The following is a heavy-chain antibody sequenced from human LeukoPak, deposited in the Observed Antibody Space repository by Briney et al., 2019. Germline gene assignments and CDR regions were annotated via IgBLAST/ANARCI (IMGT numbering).Heavy chain of an antibody. CDR1: GGSISSNNYY. CDR3: ARLARYYYDSSAFDY. CDR2: IYYSGNT. D-gene: IGHD3-22*01. V-gene: IGHV4-39*01. Sequence: SETLSLTCTISGGSISSNNYYWAWIRQPPGKGLEWIGSIYYSGNTYYSPSLRSRVTISVDTSKNQFSLKLSSVTAADTAVYYCARLARYYYDSSAFDYWGQGTLVTVSS. J-gene: IGHJ4*02.